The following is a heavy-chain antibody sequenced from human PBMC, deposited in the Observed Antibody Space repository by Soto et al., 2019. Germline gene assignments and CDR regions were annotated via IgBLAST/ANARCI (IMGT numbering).Heavy chain of an antibody. Sequence: SETLSVTCTVSGGSISSYYWSWIRQPPGKGLEWIGYIYYSGSTNYNPSLKSRVTISVDTSKNQFSLKLSSVTAADTAVYYCARGPRGYSYGLGFFDYWGQGTLVTVSS. CDR3: ARGPRGYSYGLGFFDY. CDR1: GGSISSYY. CDR2: IYYSGST. D-gene: IGHD5-18*01. V-gene: IGHV4-59*01. J-gene: IGHJ4*02.